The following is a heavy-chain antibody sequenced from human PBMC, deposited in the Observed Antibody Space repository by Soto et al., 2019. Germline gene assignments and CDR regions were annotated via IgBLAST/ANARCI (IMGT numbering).Heavy chain of an antibody. CDR1: GFTFSSYV. CDR2: ISVSGGST. J-gene: IGHJ4*02. V-gene: IGHV3-23*01. Sequence: GGSLRLSCAATGFTFSSYVMSWVRQAPGKGLEWVSSISVSGGSTYYADSVKGRFTISRDNSKNTLYLQMNSLRAEDTAVYYCAKRESSGYYYFDYWGQGTLVTVSS. CDR3: AKRESSGYYYFDY. D-gene: IGHD3-22*01.